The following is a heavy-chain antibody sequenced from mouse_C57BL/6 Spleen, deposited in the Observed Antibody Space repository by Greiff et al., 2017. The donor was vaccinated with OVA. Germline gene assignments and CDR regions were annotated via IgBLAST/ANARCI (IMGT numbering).Heavy chain of an antibody. Sequence: LLESGAELARPGASVKLSCKASGYTFTSYGISWVKQRTGQGLEWIGEIYPRSGNTYYNEKFKGKATLTADKSSSTAYMELRSLTSEDSAVYFCARGFTTVVPDYFDYWGQGTTLTVSS. CDR1: GYTFTSYG. CDR2: IYPRSGNT. V-gene: IGHV1-81*01. CDR3: ARGFTTVVPDYFDY. D-gene: IGHD1-1*01. J-gene: IGHJ2*01.